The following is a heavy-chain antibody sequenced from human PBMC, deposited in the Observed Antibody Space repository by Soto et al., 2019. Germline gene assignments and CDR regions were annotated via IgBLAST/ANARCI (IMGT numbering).Heavy chain of an antibody. Sequence: SETLSLTCTVSDDLISSYYWNWIRQPAGKGLEWIGRVSTNGATNYNPSLESRVTMSVDTSKNQFSLKLTSVTAADTAVYFCARADYEILTGSYAMDVWGQGTTVTVYS. CDR1: DDLISSYY. V-gene: IGHV4-4*07. J-gene: IGHJ6*02. CDR2: VSTNGAT. D-gene: IGHD3-9*01. CDR3: ARADYEILTGSYAMDV.